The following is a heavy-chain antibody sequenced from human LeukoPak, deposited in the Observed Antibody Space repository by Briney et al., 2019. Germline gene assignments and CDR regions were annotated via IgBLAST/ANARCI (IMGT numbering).Heavy chain of an antibody. Sequence: GESLKISCKASGYSFANYWIGWVRQMPGKGLESMGIIYPGDSDTTYSPSFQGQVTISADKSISTAYLQWSSLKASDTAMYYCARRGITGTTYLWFDPWGQGTLVTVSS. J-gene: IGHJ5*02. CDR1: GYSFANYW. CDR2: IYPGDSDT. D-gene: IGHD1-7*01. V-gene: IGHV5-51*01. CDR3: ARRGITGTTYLWFDP.